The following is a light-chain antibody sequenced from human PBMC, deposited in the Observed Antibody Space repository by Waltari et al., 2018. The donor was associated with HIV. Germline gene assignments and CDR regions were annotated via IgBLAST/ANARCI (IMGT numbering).Light chain of an antibody. J-gene: IGLJ3*02. V-gene: IGLV1-51*01. Sequence: QSVLTQPPSVSAAPGQKVTISCSGISTNIGNDYVSWYQHVPGAAPRLLIYDNNKRPSGIPDRFSGSKSGASATLDITGLQTGDEADYYCGTWDPRLSAGVFGGGTKLTVL. CDR2: DNN. CDR3: GTWDPRLSAGV. CDR1: STNIGNDY.